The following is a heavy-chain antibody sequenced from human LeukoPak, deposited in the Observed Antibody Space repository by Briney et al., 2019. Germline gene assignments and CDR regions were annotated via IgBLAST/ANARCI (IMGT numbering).Heavy chain of an antibody. CDR1: GFTFSNFA. Sequence: PGGSLRLSCAASGFTFSNFAMSWVPQAPGKGLEWVSAISSGGGSTYYADSVKGRFTISRDNSKNTLYLQMNSLRAEDTAVYYCAKSPGYSSSWYDYWGQGTLVTVSS. D-gene: IGHD6-13*01. CDR3: AKSPGYSSSWYDY. V-gene: IGHV3-23*01. CDR2: ISSGGGST. J-gene: IGHJ4*02.